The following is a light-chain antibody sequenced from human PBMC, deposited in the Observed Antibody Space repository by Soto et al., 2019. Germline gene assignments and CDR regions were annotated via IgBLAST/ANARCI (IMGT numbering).Light chain of an antibody. Sequence: QSALTQPRSVSGSPGQSVTISCTGTSSDVGAHDYVSWYQQHPGKAPKVMIYDVTKRSSGVPDRFSGSKSGNTASLTISGLQAEDESDYYCSSYAGRNTLVFGGGTQLTVL. V-gene: IGLV2-11*01. CDR2: DVT. CDR1: SSDVGAHDY. CDR3: SSYAGRNTLV. J-gene: IGLJ2*01.